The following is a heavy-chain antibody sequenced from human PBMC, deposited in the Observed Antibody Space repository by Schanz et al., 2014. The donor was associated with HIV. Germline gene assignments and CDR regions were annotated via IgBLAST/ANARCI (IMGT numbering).Heavy chain of an antibody. CDR2: ISNDGRKK. J-gene: IGHJ6*02. D-gene: IGHD3-22*01. Sequence: QVQLVESGGGVVQPGRSLRLSCAASGFTFNSYGMHWVRQAPGKGLEGGSAISNDGRKKKFANPVKGRFTISRDNSKNTVYLQAKSLRPEDTAVYCCAKDRNQYDSRYIGKGNYYYYYGMDVWGQGTTVTVSS. CDR3: AKDRNQYDSRYIGKGNYYYYYGMDV. CDR1: GFTFNSYG. V-gene: IGHV3-30*18.